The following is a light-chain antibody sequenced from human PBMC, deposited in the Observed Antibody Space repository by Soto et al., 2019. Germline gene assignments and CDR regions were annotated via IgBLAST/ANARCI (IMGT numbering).Light chain of an antibody. J-gene: IGKJ4*01. CDR2: AAS. CDR1: QYISNY. V-gene: IGKV1-16*02. Sequence: DIQMTQSPSSLSASVGDTVTITCRASQYISNYVAWFQQKPGQDPKSLIYAASKLHSGVPSKFTGSGSGTDFTLTISSLQPDDSATYYCQQYNNFPLTFGGGTKVEI. CDR3: QQYNNFPLT.